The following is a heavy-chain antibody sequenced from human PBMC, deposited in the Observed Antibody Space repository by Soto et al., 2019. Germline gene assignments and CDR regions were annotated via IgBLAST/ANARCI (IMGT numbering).Heavy chain of an antibody. J-gene: IGHJ4*02. V-gene: IGHV1-8*01. Sequence: QVQLVQSGAEVKKPGASVKVSCKASGYTFSDHDINWVRQASGQGPEWLGWMNPNSGDTGYAQNFQGRVTMTRDTSKRTAYMELSSLRSEDTALYYCARVGGNWNDDYFDYWGQGTRVTVSS. CDR2: MNPNSGDT. CDR1: GYTFSDHD. D-gene: IGHD1-1*01. CDR3: ARVGGNWNDDYFDY.